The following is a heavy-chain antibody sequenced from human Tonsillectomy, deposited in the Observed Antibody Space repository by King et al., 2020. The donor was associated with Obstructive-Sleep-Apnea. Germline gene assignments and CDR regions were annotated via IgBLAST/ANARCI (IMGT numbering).Heavy chain of an antibody. CDR2: IYPGDSDT. Sequence: VQLVQSGAEVKESGESLKISCKGSGYSFATYWIGWVRQMPGKGLEWMGIIYPGDSDTRYSPSFQGQVTISADKSFSTAYLQWSSLQASDTAMYYCARGYDRNYFDYWGQGTLVTVPS. J-gene: IGHJ4*02. D-gene: IGHD5-12*01. CDR1: GYSFATYW. V-gene: IGHV5-51*01. CDR3: ARGYDRNYFDY.